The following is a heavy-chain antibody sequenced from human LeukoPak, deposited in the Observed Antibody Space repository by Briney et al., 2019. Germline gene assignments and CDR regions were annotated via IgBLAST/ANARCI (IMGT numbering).Heavy chain of an antibody. D-gene: IGHD2-21*02. Sequence: GGSLRLSCTASASTLGDFYMSWIRQAPGKGLEWIAYISNVGLTTYYAESVKGRFTISRDNAKNSLYLQMNRLRAEDTAVYYCACDFRYLGHDFWGQGTLVTVSS. J-gene: IGHJ4*02. V-gene: IGHV3-11*01. CDR2: ISNVGLTT. CDR3: ACDFRYLGHDF. CDR1: ASTLGDFY.